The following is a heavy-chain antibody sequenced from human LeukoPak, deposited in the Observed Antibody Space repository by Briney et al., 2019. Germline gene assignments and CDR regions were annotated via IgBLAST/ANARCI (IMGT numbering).Heavy chain of an antibody. Sequence: SETLSLTCTVSGGSISSGSYYWSWIRQPAGKGPEWIGRIYTSGSTNYNPSLKSRVTISVDTSKNQFSLKLSSVTAADTAVYYCARVGAAAFDPWGQGTLVTVSS. CDR3: ARVGAAAFDP. CDR1: GGSISSGSYY. CDR2: IYTSGST. J-gene: IGHJ5*02. D-gene: IGHD6-13*01. V-gene: IGHV4-61*02.